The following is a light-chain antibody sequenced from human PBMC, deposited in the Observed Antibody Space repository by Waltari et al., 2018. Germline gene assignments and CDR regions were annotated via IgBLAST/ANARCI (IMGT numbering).Light chain of an antibody. J-gene: IGKJ4*01. CDR1: QRVLSRGEGITD. CDR3: QPYFTTSLT. V-gene: IGKV4-1*01. CDR2: WAS. Sequence: IVLTPSPDSRAVSLGARATINCKSSQRVLSRGEGITDLACYQQKVGQPPQLLIYWASVRESGASDRFGGSGSGTDFTLTISSLQPEDAALYFGQPYFTTSLTFGGGTKVEI.